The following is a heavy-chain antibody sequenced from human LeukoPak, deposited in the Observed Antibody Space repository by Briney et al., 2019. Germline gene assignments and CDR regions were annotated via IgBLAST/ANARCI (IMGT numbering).Heavy chain of an antibody. Sequence: GGSLRLSCVVSGFTVSGDYISWFRQAPGKGLEWVSYISGSSNTIYYADSMKGRFTISRDSAKNSLYLQMNSLRAEDTAVYYCARDMYGDYVFDYWGQGTLVTVSS. V-gene: IGHV3-11*04. CDR2: ISGSSNTI. D-gene: IGHD4-17*01. J-gene: IGHJ4*02. CDR1: GFTVSGDY. CDR3: ARDMYGDYVFDY.